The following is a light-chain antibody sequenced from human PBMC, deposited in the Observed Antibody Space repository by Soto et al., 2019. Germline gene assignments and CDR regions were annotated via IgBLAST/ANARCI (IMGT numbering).Light chain of an antibody. Sequence: EILLTQSPATLSLSPGERATLSCRASQSVSTYLAWYQQKSGQAPRLLIYEASNRATGIPARFSGSGSGTDFTLTISSLEPEDFAVYYCQQRSNWPSSFGGGTKVDIK. CDR3: QQRSNWPSS. CDR1: QSVSTY. J-gene: IGKJ4*01. V-gene: IGKV3-11*01. CDR2: EAS.